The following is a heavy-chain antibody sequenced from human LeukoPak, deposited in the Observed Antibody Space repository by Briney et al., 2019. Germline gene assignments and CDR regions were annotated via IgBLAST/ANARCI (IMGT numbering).Heavy chain of an antibody. D-gene: IGHD3-16*02. Sequence: SETLSLTCTVSGGSISSYYWSWIRQPPGKGLEWIGYIYYSGSTNYNPPLKSRVTISVDTSKNQFSLKLSSVTAADTAVYYCARGDYVWGSYRYYDYWGQGTLVTVSS. CDR3: ARGDYVWGSYRYYDY. J-gene: IGHJ4*02. CDR1: GGSISSYY. V-gene: IGHV4-59*01. CDR2: IYYSGST.